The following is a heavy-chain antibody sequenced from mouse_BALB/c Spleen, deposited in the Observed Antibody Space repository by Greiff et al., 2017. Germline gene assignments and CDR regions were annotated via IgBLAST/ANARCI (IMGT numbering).Heavy chain of an antibody. Sequence: EVKLMESGGGLVQPGGSRKLSCAASGFTFSSFGMHWVRQAPEKGLEWVAYISSGSSTIYYADTVKGRFTISRDNPKNTLFLQMTSLRSEDTAMYYCARWPSYDYDGGYFDYWGQGTTLTVSS. CDR2: ISSGSSTI. CDR1: GFTFSSFG. CDR3: ARWPSYDYDGGYFDY. J-gene: IGHJ2*01. V-gene: IGHV5-17*02. D-gene: IGHD2-4*01.